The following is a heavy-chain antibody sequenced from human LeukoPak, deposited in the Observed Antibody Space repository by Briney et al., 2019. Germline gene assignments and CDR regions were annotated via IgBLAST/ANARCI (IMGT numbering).Heavy chain of an antibody. Sequence: PGGSLRLSCAASGLTFSSYSMNWVRQAPGKGLEWVSYISSSSSTIYCADSVKGRFTISRDNAKNSLYLQMNSLRAEDTAVYYCARGRYYMDVWGKGTTVTVSS. V-gene: IGHV3-48*01. J-gene: IGHJ6*03. CDR1: GLTFSSYS. CDR2: ISSSSSTI. CDR3: ARGRYYMDV.